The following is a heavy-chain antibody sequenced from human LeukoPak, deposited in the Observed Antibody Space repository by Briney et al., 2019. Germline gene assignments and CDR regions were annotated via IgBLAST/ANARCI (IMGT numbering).Heavy chain of an antibody. CDR3: ARSFRGNYYGSGRREQHAFDP. D-gene: IGHD3-10*01. V-gene: IGHV3-74*01. J-gene: IGHJ5*02. Sequence: PGGSLRLSCAASGFTFNSYWMHWVRRVPGKGLVWVSRINGDGSITHYADSVKGRFTMSRDNAENTLSLQMNSLRAEDTAVYYCARSFRGNYYGSGRREQHAFDPWGQGTLVTVSS. CDR1: GFTFNSYW. CDR2: INGDGSIT.